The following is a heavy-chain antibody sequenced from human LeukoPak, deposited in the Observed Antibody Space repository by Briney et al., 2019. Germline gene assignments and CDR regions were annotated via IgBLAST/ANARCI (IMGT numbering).Heavy chain of an antibody. Sequence: SETLSLTCTVSGGSTSSYYWSWIRQPPGKGLEWIGYIYYSGSTNYNPPLKSRVTISVDTSKNQFSLKLSSVTAADTAVYYCARHYYYDPFDPWGQGTLVTVSS. CDR2: IYYSGST. J-gene: IGHJ5*02. V-gene: IGHV4-59*08. D-gene: IGHD3-22*01. CDR1: GGSTSSYY. CDR3: ARHYYYDPFDP.